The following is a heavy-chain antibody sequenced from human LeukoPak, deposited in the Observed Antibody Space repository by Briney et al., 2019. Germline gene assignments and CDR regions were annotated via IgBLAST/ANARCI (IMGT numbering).Heavy chain of an antibody. CDR2: IIPIFGTA. Sequence: SVKVSCKASGGTFSSYAISWVRQAPGQGLEWMGGIIPIFGTANYAQKFQGRVTITADESTSTAYMELSSLRSEDTAVYYCASSGAIVGATPVFDYWGQGTLVTVSS. V-gene: IGHV1-69*01. CDR1: GGTFSSYA. J-gene: IGHJ4*02. CDR3: ASSGAIVGATPVFDY. D-gene: IGHD1-26*01.